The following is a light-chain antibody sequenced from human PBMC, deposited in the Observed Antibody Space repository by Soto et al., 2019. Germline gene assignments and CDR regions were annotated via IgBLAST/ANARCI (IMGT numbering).Light chain of an antibody. J-gene: IGKJ2*01. CDR2: GAS. CDR1: QSITSNF. CDR3: QQYGRSPLMYT. V-gene: IGKV3-20*01. Sequence: EIVLTQSPGTLSLSPGERATLSCRASQSITSNFLAWYQQKPGQAPRLLIYGASTRAAGVPDRFSASGSGTDFTLTLPRLEPKDFAVYYCQQYGRSPLMYTFGQGTKLGVK.